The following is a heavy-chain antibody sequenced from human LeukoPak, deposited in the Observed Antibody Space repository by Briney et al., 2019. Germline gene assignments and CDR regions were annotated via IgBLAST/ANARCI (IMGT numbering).Heavy chain of an antibody. Sequence: SETLSLTCTVSGGSISSSSYYWGWLRQPPGKGLEWLGYIYYSGSTYYNPSLKSRVTISVDTSKNQFSLKLSSVTAADTAVYYCARDENIVVVPAGLSIWGQGTMVTVSS. J-gene: IGHJ3*02. CDR2: IYYSGST. CDR1: GGSISSSSYY. CDR3: ARDENIVVVPAGLSI. D-gene: IGHD2-2*01. V-gene: IGHV4-30-4*08.